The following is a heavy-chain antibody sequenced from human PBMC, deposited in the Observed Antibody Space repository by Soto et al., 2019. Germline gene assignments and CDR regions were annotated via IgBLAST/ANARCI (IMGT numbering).Heavy chain of an antibody. D-gene: IGHD2-2*01. CDR2: INAGNGNT. J-gene: IGHJ3*02. CDR1: GYTFTSYA. Sequence: GASVKVSCKASGYTFTSYAMHWVRQAPGQRLEWMGWINAGNGNTKYSQKFQGRVTITRDTSAGTAYMELSSLRSEDTAVYYCARGSDRRDIVVVPAANDAFDIWGQGTMVTVSS. V-gene: IGHV1-3*01. CDR3: ARGSDRRDIVVVPAANDAFDI.